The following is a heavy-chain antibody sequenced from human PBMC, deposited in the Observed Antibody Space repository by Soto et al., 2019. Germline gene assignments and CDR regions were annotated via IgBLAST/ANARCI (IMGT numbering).Heavy chain of an antibody. Sequence: SETLSLTCTVSGASITSDYSCRSLIRKPPVEGLEWIGHIFDSGTTYTNPSLRSQVAISLDTSKNHFSLTLISVTAADTVVYYCAIGPSGYQVLYWGQAALVTNCS. J-gene: IGHJ4*02. CDR1: GASITSDYSC. CDR3: AIGPSGYQVLY. D-gene: IGHD5-12*01. V-gene: IGHV4-30-4*01. CDR2: IFDSGTT.